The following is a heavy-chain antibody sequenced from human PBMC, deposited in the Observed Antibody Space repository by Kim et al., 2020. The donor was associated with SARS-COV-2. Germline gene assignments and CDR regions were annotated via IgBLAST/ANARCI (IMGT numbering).Heavy chain of an antibody. CDR1: GYTFTSYY. CDR3: ARDGDYCGGDCYSSPLYYYYGMDV. Sequence: ASVKVSCKASGYTFTSYYMHWVRQAPGQGLEWMGIINPSGGSTSYAQKFQGRVTMTRDTSTSTVYMELSSLRSEDTAVYYCARDGDYCGGDCYSSPLYYYYGMDVWGQGTTVTVSS. D-gene: IGHD2-21*02. CDR2: INPSGGST. J-gene: IGHJ6*02. V-gene: IGHV1-46*01.